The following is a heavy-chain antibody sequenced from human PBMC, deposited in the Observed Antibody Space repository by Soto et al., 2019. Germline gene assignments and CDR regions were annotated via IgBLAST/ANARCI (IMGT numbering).Heavy chain of an antibody. CDR2: ISGSRSDI. CDR1: GFTFSSYA. Sequence: GGSLRLSCAASGFTFSSYAMSWVRQAPGKVLEWVSAISGSRSDIYYADSVKGRFTISRDNAKNSLYLQMNILRAEDTAVYYCARDVAARSLYYYYGMDVWGQGTTVTVSS. D-gene: IGHD6-13*01. V-gene: IGHV3-21*01. CDR3: ARDVAARSLYYYYGMDV. J-gene: IGHJ6*02.